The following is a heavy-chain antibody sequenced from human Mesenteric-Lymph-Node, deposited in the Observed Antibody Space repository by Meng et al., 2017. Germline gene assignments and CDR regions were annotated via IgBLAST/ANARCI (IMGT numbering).Heavy chain of an antibody. CDR1: GFTVSSNY. V-gene: IGHV3-53*04. D-gene: IGHD1-26*01. Sequence: GESLKISCAASGFTVSSNYMSWVRQAPGKGLEWVSVIYSGGSTYYADSVKGRFTISRHNSKNTLYLQMNSLRAEDTAVYYCARAPQVGASSDAFDIWGQGTMVTVSS. CDR3: ARAPQVGASSDAFDI. CDR2: IYSGGST. J-gene: IGHJ3*02.